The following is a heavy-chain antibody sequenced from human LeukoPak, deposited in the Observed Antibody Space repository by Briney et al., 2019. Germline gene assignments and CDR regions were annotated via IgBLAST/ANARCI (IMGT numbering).Heavy chain of an antibody. D-gene: IGHD3-22*01. V-gene: IGHV1-46*01. J-gene: IGHJ4*02. Sequence: ASVKVSCKASGYTFTSYYMRWVRQAPGQGLEWMGIINPSGGSTSYAQKFQGRVTMTRDTSASTVYMELSSLRSEDTAVYYCARASVAAITMKDYWGQGTLVTVSS. CDR3: ARASVAAITMKDY. CDR2: INPSGGST. CDR1: GYTFTSYY.